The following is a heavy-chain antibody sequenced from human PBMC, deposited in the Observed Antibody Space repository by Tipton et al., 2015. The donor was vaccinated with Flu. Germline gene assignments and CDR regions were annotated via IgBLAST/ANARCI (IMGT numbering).Heavy chain of an antibody. CDR3: AREMSVAATSCGMDV. CDR2: IYHNGAT. J-gene: IGHJ6*02. Sequence: TLSLTCTVSGYSISSGYYWGWIRQPPGKGLEWIGSIYHNGATYYNPSLKSRVTISVDTSKNQFSLKLSSVTATDTAVYYCAREMSVAATSCGMDVWGQGTTVTVSS. V-gene: IGHV4-38-2*02. CDR1: GYSISSGYY. D-gene: IGHD6-19*01.